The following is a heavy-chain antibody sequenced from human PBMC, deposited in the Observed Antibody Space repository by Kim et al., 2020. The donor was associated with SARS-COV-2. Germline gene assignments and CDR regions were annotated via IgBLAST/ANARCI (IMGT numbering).Heavy chain of an antibody. V-gene: IGHV3-30*04. Sequence: GGSLRLSCAASGFTFSSYAMHWVRQAPGKGLEWVAVISYDGSNKYYADSVKGRFTISRDNSKNTLYLQMNSLRAEDTAVYYCARDYEQWLAWVGFFDYWGQGTLVTVSS. D-gene: IGHD6-19*01. CDR3: ARDYEQWLAWVGFFDY. CDR1: GFTFSSYA. CDR2: ISYDGSNK. J-gene: IGHJ4*02.